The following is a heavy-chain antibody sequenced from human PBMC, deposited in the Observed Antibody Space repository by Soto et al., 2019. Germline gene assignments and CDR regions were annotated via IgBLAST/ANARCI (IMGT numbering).Heavy chain of an antibody. D-gene: IGHD6-25*01. CDR3: ARGLSGYVYYYYSMDV. Sequence: PSETLSLTCAVYGGSFSGYYWSWIRQPPGKGLEWIGEINHSGSTNYNPSLKSRVTISVDTSKNQFSLKLSSVTATDTAVYYCARGLSGYVYYYYSMDVWGKGPTVTVSS. CDR1: GGSFSGYY. J-gene: IGHJ6*03. V-gene: IGHV4-34*01. CDR2: INHSGST.